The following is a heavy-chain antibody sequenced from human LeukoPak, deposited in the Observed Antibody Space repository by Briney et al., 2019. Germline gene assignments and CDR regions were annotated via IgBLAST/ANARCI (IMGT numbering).Heavy chain of an antibody. Sequence: SETLSLTCTVSGGSINSYYWSWIRQPAGKGLEWIGRIYTSGTTNYNPSLKSRVTMSVDTSKNHFSLQLRSVTAADTAVYYCASTTYDYDTSGHYFLDYWGQGSLVAVSS. CDR1: GGSINSYY. J-gene: IGHJ4*02. CDR3: ASTTYDYDTSGHYFLDY. V-gene: IGHV4-4*07. D-gene: IGHD3-22*01. CDR2: IYTSGTT.